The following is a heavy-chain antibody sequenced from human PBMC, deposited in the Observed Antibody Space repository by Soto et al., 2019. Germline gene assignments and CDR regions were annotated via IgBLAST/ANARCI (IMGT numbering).Heavy chain of an antibody. Sequence: QVQLQESGPGLVKPPQTLSLTCTVSAGSISSGGYYWSWIRQHPGKGLEWIGYIYHSGSTYYNPSLKSRVTISVDTSKNQFSLKLSSVTAADTAVYYCARVNCGGGSCFLDYWGQGTLVTVSS. CDR3: ARVNCGGGSCFLDY. V-gene: IGHV4-31*03. CDR2: IYHSGST. J-gene: IGHJ4*02. D-gene: IGHD2-15*01. CDR1: AGSISSGGYY.